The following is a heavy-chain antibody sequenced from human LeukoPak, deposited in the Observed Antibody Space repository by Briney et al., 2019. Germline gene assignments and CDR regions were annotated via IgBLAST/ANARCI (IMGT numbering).Heavy chain of an antibody. CDR3: ARGDCSGTSCYLGY. Sequence: PSETLSLTCTVSGGSFSSGSYYWSWIRQPPGRGLEWIGYIYYSGSTNYNPSLNSRVPISVDTSKNQFSLKLSSVTAADTAVYYCARGDCSGTSCYLGYWGQGTLVTVSS. D-gene: IGHD2-2*01. CDR2: IYYSGST. V-gene: IGHV4-61*01. J-gene: IGHJ4*02. CDR1: GGSFSSGSYY.